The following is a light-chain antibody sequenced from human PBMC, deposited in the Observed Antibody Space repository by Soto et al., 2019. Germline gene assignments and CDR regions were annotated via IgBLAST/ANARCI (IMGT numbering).Light chain of an antibody. CDR1: QSLLQSNGYKY. Sequence: DIVMTQSPLSLPVTPGEPASISCRSSQSLLQSNGYKYLDWYLQKPGQSPQLLIYLGSNRASGGPDRFSGSGSGTDFTLKISRVEAEDVGIYYCMQALQTPWTFGQGTKVEIK. CDR3: MQALQTPWT. V-gene: IGKV2-28*01. CDR2: LGS. J-gene: IGKJ1*01.